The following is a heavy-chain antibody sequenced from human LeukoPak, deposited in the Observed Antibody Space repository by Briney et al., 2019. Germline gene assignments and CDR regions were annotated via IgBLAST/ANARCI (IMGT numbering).Heavy chain of an antibody. Sequence: GGSLRLSCAASGFTFSSYWMHWVRQAPGKGLVWVSRINSDGSSTSYADSVKGRFTISRDNAKNTLYLQMNSLRAEDTAVYYCARGRRWIQLWYYYGMDVWGQGTTVTVSS. CDR2: INSDGSST. V-gene: IGHV3-74*01. J-gene: IGHJ6*02. CDR1: GFTFSSYW. CDR3: ARGRRWIQLWYYYGMDV. D-gene: IGHD5-18*01.